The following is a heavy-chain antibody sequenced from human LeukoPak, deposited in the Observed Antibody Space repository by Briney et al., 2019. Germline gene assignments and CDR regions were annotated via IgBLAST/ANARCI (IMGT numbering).Heavy chain of an antibody. D-gene: IGHD5-18*01. J-gene: IGHJ3*02. Sequence: PGGSLRLSCAASGFTFSSYWMSWVRQAPGKGLEWVANIKQDGSEKYYVDSVKGRFTISRDNAKNSLYLQMNSPRAEDTAVYYCRGIQLWARTYAFDIWGQGTMVTVSS. CDR1: GFTFSSYW. V-gene: IGHV3-7*01. CDR3: RGIQLWARTYAFDI. CDR2: IKQDGSEK.